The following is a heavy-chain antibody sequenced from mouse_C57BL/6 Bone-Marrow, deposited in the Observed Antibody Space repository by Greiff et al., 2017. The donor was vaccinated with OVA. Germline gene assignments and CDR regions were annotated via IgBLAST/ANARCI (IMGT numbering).Heavy chain of an antibody. J-gene: IGHJ4*01. CDR2: IDPSDSYT. D-gene: IGHD1-1*01. Sequence: QVQLQQPGAELVRPGTSVKLSCKASGYTFTSYWMHWVKQRPGQGLEWIGVIDPSDSYTNYNQKFKGKATLTVDTSSSTAYMQLSSLTSEDSAVYYCARDDFYGSSLYAMDYWGQGTSDTVSS. CDR1: GYTFTSYW. V-gene: IGHV1-59*01. CDR3: ARDDFYGSSLYAMDY.